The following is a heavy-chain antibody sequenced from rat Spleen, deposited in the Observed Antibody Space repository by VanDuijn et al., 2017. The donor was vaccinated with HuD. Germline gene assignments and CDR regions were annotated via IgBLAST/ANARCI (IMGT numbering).Heavy chain of an antibody. Sequence: EVQLVESDGGLVRPGRSLKLSCAASGFTFSDYYMAWVRQAPTEGLEWVASISYEGSSTYYGDSVKGRFTVSRDNAKSTLYLQMDSLRSEDTASYYCARARGYYVMDAWGQGASVTVSS. CDR2: ISYEGSST. CDR1: GFTFSDYY. J-gene: IGHJ4*01. CDR3: ARARGYYVMDA. V-gene: IGHV5-22*01. D-gene: IGHD1-11*01.